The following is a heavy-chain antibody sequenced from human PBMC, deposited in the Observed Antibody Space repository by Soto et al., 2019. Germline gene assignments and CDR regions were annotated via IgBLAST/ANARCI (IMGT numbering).Heavy chain of an antibody. CDR1: GFTFNNYA. D-gene: IGHD2-8*02. V-gene: IGHV3-23*01. CDR3: GKDWTGDTCPCMDV. CDR2: ISGSDDST. Sequence: EVQLLESGGGLVQPGGSLRLSCAASGFTFNNYAMTWVRQAPGKGLEWVSTISGSDDSTYYADSVKGRLTISRDNSKNALYLQMSSLRAEDTALYYFGKDWTGDTCPCMDVWGQGTTVPVSS. J-gene: IGHJ6*01.